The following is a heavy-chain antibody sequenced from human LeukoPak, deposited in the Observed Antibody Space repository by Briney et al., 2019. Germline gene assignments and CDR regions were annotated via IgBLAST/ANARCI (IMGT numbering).Heavy chain of an antibody. CDR2: IKQDGSEK. J-gene: IGHJ4*02. CDR3: ARGRAYYDRGAYYRGYFDY. V-gene: IGHV3-7*01. Sequence: PGGSLRLSCAASGFTFSSYWMSWVRQAPGKGLEWVANIKQDGSEKYYVDSVKGRFTISRDNAKNSLFLQMNTLGAEDTAVYYCARGRAYYDRGAYYRGYFDYWGQGTPVTVSS. CDR1: GFTFSSYW. D-gene: IGHD3-22*01.